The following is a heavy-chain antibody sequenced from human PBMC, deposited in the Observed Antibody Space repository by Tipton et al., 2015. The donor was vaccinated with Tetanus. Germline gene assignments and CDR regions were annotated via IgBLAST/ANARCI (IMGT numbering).Heavy chain of an antibody. CDR3: ARTVTFWSGYENSYYFDF. CDR2: VYYSGDI. J-gene: IGHJ4*02. CDR1: GASVSQYH. Sequence: LRLSCSVSGASVSQYHWSWIRQPPGEGLEWIGYVYYSGDINYNPSLKSRVTMSVDTSKNRFSLKLRPVKDADSAVYYCARTVTFWSGYENSYYFDFWGQGILVAVSS. V-gene: IGHV4-59*02. D-gene: IGHD3-3*01.